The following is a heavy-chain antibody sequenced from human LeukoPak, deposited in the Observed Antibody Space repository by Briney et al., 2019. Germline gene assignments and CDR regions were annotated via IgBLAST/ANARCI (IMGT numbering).Heavy chain of an antibody. J-gene: IGHJ5*02. CDR1: GITFSSHG. CDR2: IRFDGTKQ. Sequence: PGGSLRLSCVPASGITFSSHGMHWVRQAPGKGLEWVAGIRFDGTKQYYRDSAKGRFTVSRDDSKNTLYLQMNSLRDEDTAVYYCARDDAYLRLGAWGQGTLVTVSS. D-gene: IGHD3-16*01. CDR3: ARDDAYLRLGA. V-gene: IGHV3-33*01.